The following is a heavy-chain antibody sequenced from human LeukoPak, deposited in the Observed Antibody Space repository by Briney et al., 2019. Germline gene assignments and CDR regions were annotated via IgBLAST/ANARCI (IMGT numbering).Heavy chain of an antibody. CDR2: IYHSGST. D-gene: IGHD3-3*01. CDR1: GYSISSGYY. V-gene: IGHV4-38-2*02. Sequence: SETLSLTCTVSGYSISSGYYWGWIRPPPGKGLEWIGSIYHSGSTYYNPSLKSRVTISVDTSKNQFSLKLNSVTATDTAVYYCARVDFWSDYYSFDSWGQGTQVTVSS. CDR3: ARVDFWSDYYSFDS. J-gene: IGHJ4*02.